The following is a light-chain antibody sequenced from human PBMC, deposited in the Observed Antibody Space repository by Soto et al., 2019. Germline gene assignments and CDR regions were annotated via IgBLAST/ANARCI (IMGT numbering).Light chain of an antibody. CDR1: QNISVW. V-gene: IGKV1-5*01. CDR3: QQYVTSPWA. CDR2: DAS. Sequence: DIQMTQSPSTLSASVGDGVTITCRASQNISVWLAWYQQRPGKAPKFLIYDASSLETGVPSRFSGSGSGTEFTLTIRRLEPEDFAVYYCQQYVTSPWAFGQGTKVAIE. J-gene: IGKJ1*01.